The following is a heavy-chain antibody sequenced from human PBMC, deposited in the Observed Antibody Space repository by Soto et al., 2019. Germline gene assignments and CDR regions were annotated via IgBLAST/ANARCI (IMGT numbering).Heavy chain of an antibody. CDR3: ARHPSSGYDFFDY. CDR1: GGSISSSSYY. J-gene: IGHJ4*02. Sequence: LSLTCTVSGGSISSSSYYWGWIRQPPGKGLEWIGSIYYSGSTYYNPSLKSRVTISVDTSKNQFSLKLSSVTAADTAVYYCARHPSSGYDFFDYWGQGTLVTVS. CDR2: IYYSGST. D-gene: IGHD5-12*01. V-gene: IGHV4-39*01.